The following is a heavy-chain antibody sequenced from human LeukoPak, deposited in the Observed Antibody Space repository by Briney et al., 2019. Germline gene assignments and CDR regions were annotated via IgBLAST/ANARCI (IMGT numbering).Heavy chain of an antibody. CDR2: INPSGGST. CDR3: ARADRLHGGPYLIGP. J-gene: IGHJ5*02. V-gene: IGHV1-46*01. Sequence: ASVKVSCKASGYTFTSYYMHWVRQAPGQGLEWMGIINPSGGSTSYAQKFQGRVTMTRDTSTSTVYMEVRWLTSDDTAIYYCARADRLHGGPYLIGPWGLGTLVTVSS. D-gene: IGHD2-21*01. CDR1: GYTFTSYY.